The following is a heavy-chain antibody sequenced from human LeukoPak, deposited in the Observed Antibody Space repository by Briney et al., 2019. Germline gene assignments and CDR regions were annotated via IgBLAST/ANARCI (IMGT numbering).Heavy chain of an antibody. CDR1: GGTFSSYA. Sequence: SVKVSCKASGGTFSSYAISWVRQAPGQGLEWMGRIIPIFGTANYAQKFQGRVTITTDESTSTAYMELSSLRSEGTAVYYCARGISYYDSSGYYSGAFDIWGQGTMVTVSS. CDR3: ARGISYYDSSGYYSGAFDI. V-gene: IGHV1-69*05. J-gene: IGHJ3*02. D-gene: IGHD3-22*01. CDR2: IIPIFGTA.